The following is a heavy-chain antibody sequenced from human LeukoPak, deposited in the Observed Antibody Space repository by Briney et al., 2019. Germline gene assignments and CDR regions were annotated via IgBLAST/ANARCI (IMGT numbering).Heavy chain of an antibody. CDR3: TRVNYDFWSGLRFDY. J-gene: IGHJ4*02. D-gene: IGHD3-3*01. Sequence: GRSLRLSCTASGFTFGDYAMSWVRQAPGKGLEWVGFIRSKAYGGTTEYAASVKGRFTISRDDSKSIAYLQMSSLKTEDTAVYYCTRVNYDFWSGLRFDYWGQGTLVTVSS. CDR2: IRSKAYGGTT. V-gene: IGHV3-49*04. CDR1: GFTFGDYA.